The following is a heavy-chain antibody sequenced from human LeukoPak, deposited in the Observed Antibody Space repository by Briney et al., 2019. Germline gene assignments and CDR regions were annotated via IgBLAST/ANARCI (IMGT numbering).Heavy chain of an antibody. CDR3: ARTNLDCKNGVCYDY. D-gene: IGHD2-8*01. J-gene: IGHJ4*02. CDR2: ISAYNHGT. V-gene: IGHV1-18*01. Sequence: ASVKVSCKASGYTFTSSGISWVRQAPGQGLEWMGWISAYNHGTYCAQKFQGRVTVTTDTSTSTAYMELRSLRSDDTAVYYCARTNLDCKNGVCYDYWGQGTLVTVSS. CDR1: GYTFTSSG.